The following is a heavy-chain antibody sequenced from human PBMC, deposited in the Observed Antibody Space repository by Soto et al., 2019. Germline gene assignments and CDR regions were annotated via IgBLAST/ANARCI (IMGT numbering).Heavy chain of an antibody. CDR3: ARDDDYGDNGLDY. V-gene: IGHV3-33*01. CDR1: GFTFGRHG. D-gene: IGHD4-17*01. J-gene: IGHJ4*02. CDR2: IGSDGRRA. Sequence: QVQLVESGGGVVQPGGSLRLSCAASGFTFGRHGMHWVRQAPGKGLEWVAVIGSDGRRASYADSVKGRFTISRDNGQNTLDLQMNSLRAGETAVYYCARDDDYGDNGLDYWGQGTLVTVSS.